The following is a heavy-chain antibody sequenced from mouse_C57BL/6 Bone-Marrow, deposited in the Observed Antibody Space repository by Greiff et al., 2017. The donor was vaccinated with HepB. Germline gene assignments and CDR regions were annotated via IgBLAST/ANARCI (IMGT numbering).Heavy chain of an antibody. CDR3: ARDTYYYGYWYFDV. CDR1: GFTFSSYA. V-gene: IGHV5-4*01. CDR2: ISDGGSYT. J-gene: IGHJ1*03. Sequence: EVKVVESGGGLVKPGGSLKLSCAASGFTFSSYAMSWVRQTPEKRLEWVATISDGGSYTYYPDNVKGRFTISRDNAKNNLYLQMSHLKSEDTAMYYCARDTYYYGYWYFDVWGTGTTVTVSS. D-gene: IGHD1-1*01.